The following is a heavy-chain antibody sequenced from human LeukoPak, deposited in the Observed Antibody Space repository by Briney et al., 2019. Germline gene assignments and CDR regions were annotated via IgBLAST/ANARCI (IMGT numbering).Heavy chain of an antibody. J-gene: IGHJ6*03. CDR1: GFTFSSYG. D-gene: IGHD3-10*01. Sequence: GGSLRLSCAASGFTFSSYGMHWVRQAPGKGLEWVALIRYDGSNKYYADSVKGRFTISRDNSKNTLYLQMNSLRAEDTAVYYCAKDMGDYYYGSGSPSYMDVWGKGTTVTVSS. CDR3: AKDMGDYYYGSGSPSYMDV. CDR2: IRYDGSNK. V-gene: IGHV3-30*02.